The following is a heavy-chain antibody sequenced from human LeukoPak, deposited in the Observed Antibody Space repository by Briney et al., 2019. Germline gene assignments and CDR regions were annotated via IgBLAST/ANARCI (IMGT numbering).Heavy chain of an antibody. V-gene: IGHV4-30-2*01. D-gene: IGHD3-3*01. CDR1: GGSISSGGYS. J-gene: IGHJ5*02. CDR3: ARDHGDTSYYDFWSGYKYGHYWFDP. Sequence: SETLSLTCAVSGGSISSGGYSWSWIRQPPGKGLEWIGYIYHSGSTYYNPSLKSRVTISVDRSKNQFSLKLSSVTAADTAVYYCARDHGDTSYYDFWSGYKYGHYWFDPWGQGTLVTVSS. CDR2: IYHSGST.